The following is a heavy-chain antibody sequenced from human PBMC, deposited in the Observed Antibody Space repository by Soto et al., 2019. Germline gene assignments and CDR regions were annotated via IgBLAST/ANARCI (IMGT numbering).Heavy chain of an antibody. V-gene: IGHV3-30*18. CDR1: GFTFSSYG. J-gene: IGHJ3*02. CDR3: AKDGYDILTGPRAFDI. CDR2: ISYDGSNK. D-gene: IGHD3-9*01. Sequence: QPGGSLRLSCAASGFTFSSYGMHWVRQAPGKGLEWVAVISYDGSNKYYADSVKGRFTISRDNSKNTLYLQMNSLRAEDTAVYYCAKDGYDILTGPRAFDIWGQGTMVTVSS.